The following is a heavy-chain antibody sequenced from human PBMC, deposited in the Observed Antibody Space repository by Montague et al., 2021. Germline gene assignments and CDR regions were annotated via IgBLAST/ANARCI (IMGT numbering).Heavy chain of an antibody. Sequence: SLRLSCAASGFTISSWAMSWVRQAPGKGLECVSIINASGGKTHYADSVTGRFTISRDRSKNTLYLQMDSLRVEDTAVYYCANFRQSVEMGVWGQGTRVTVSS. CDR2: INASGGKT. J-gene: IGHJ6*02. D-gene: IGHD3-3*01. CDR1: GFTISSWA. V-gene: IGHV3-23*01. CDR3: ANFRQSVEMGV.